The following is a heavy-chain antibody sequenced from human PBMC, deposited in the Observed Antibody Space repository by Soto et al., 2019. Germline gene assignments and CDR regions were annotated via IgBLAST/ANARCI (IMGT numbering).Heavy chain of an antibody. V-gene: IGHV3-23*01. CDR1: GFTFSVYA. Sequence: EVRLLESGGGFVQPGGSLRLSCAATGFTFSVYAMTWVHQAPGKWLEWVSAVTANGGITYSADSVKGRFNISRDNSKTTLFLQMNSLRAEDTAVYYCASLGVGDWANYYYYYGRDVWGQGTTVTVSS. D-gene: IGHD2-21*02. CDR3: ASLGVGDWANYYYYYGRDV. J-gene: IGHJ6*02. CDR2: VTANGGIT.